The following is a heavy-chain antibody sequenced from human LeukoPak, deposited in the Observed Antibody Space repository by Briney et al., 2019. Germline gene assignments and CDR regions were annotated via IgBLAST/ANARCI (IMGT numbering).Heavy chain of an antibody. J-gene: IGHJ6*02. CDR2: ISSSSSYI. Sequence: PGGSLRLSCAASGFTFSSYSMNWVRQAPGKGLEWVSSISSSSSYIYYADSVKGRFTISRDNAKNSLYLQMNSLRAEDTAVYYCARDDSEWLKGIAAAGDYYGMDVWGQGTTVTVSS. CDR3: ARDDSEWLKGIAAAGDYYGMDV. D-gene: IGHD6-13*01. V-gene: IGHV3-21*01. CDR1: GFTFSSYS.